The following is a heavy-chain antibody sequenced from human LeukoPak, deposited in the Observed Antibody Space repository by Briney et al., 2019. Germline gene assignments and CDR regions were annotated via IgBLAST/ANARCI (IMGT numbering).Heavy chain of an antibody. V-gene: IGHV3-30*18. D-gene: IGHD3-22*01. J-gene: IGHJ3*02. CDR3: AKGGDSSGYCGDFDI. CDR1: GFTFSSHW. CDR2: LSNDGNSK. Sequence: PGGSLRLSCAASGFTFSSHWMHWVRQAPGKGLEWVAALSNDGNSKFYADSVKGRFTISRDNSKNTLYLQVNDLRPEDTALYYCAKGGDSSGYCGDFDIWGQGTMVTVSS.